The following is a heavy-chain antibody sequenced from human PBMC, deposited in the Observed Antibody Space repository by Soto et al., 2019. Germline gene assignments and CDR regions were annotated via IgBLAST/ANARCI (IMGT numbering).Heavy chain of an antibody. D-gene: IGHD3-16*01. CDR2: TSYDGSNN. CDR3: ARWGTTGGLHV. J-gene: IGHJ4*02. Sequence: QVQLVESGGGVVQPGTSLRLSCVGSGFTFRSYVIHWVRQAPGKGLEWVALTSYDGSNNFYGDSVKGRVTISSHNSSNTVELKMDSLSFEDTAIYYCARWGTTGGLHVRGQGTLVSVSS. CDR1: GFTFRSYV. V-gene: IGHV3-33*05.